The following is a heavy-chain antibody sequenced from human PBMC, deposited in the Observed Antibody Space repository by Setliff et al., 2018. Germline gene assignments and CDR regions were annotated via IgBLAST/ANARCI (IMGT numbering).Heavy chain of an antibody. Sequence: KASETLSLTCAVYGASFSGTYCSWIRQSPGKGLEWIGEINHTGSPNWIGEINHSGSPNYNPSLKSRVTMSVDTSKNQFSLKLTSVTAADTAVYYCRVWVDMIEVDSWAQGTLVTSPQ. CDR1: GASFSGTY. J-gene: IGHJ4*02. CDR2: INHSGSP. CDR3: RVWVDMIEVDS. D-gene: IGHD3-22*01. V-gene: IGHV4-34*01.